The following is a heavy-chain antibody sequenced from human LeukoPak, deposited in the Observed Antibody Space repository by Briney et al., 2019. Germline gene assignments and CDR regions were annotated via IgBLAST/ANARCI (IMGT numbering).Heavy chain of an antibody. J-gene: IGHJ4*02. CDR1: GGSISSYY. CDR3: ARGGSYYDY. Sequence: SETLSLTCTASGGSISSYYWSWIRQPPGKGLEWIGYIYYSGSTNYNPSLKSRLTISADTSKNQFSLELSSVTAADTAVYYCARGGSYYDYWGQGTLVTVSS. D-gene: IGHD1-26*01. CDR2: IYYSGST. V-gene: IGHV4-59*01.